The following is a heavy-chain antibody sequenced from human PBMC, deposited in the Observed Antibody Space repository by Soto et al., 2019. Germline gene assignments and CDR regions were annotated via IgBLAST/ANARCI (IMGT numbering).Heavy chain of an antibody. CDR1: GGTFSSYA. D-gene: IGHD3-10*01. J-gene: IGHJ6*02. Sequence: SVKVSCKASGGTFSSYAISWVRQAPGQGLEWMGGIIPIFGTANYAQKFQGRVTITADKSTSTAYMELSSLRSEDTAVYYCARDLPYYGSGSYYRLSMEVWGQGTTVTGLL. V-gene: IGHV1-69*06. CDR2: IIPIFGTA. CDR3: ARDLPYYGSGSYYRLSMEV.